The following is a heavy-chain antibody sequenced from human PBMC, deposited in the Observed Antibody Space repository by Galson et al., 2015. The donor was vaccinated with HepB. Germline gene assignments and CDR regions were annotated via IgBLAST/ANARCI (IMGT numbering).Heavy chain of an antibody. CDR3: ARGGAAAGSKFNWFDP. D-gene: IGHD6-13*01. V-gene: IGHV1-2*06. J-gene: IGHJ5*02. CDR2: INPQSGVT. Sequence: SVKVSCKASRYIFTAFYIHWVRQAPGQGLEWMGRINPQSGVTTYAQKFQDRVTMTRDTSISTTYMELSSLRFDDTAMYYCARGGAAAGSKFNWFDPWGQGTPVTVSS. CDR1: RYIFTAFY.